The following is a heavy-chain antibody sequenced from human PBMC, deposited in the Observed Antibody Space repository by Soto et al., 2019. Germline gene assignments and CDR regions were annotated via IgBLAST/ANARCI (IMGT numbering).Heavy chain of an antibody. Sequence: PGGSLRLSCAASGFTFSSYAMSWVRQAPGKGLEWVSAISGSGGSTYYADSVKGRFTISRDNSKNTLYLQMNSLRAEDTAVYYCAKDNTYYDFWSGLPTNWFDPWGQGTLVTVSS. CDR2: ISGSGGST. CDR1: GFTFSSYA. CDR3: AKDNTYYDFWSGLPTNWFDP. J-gene: IGHJ5*02. V-gene: IGHV3-23*01. D-gene: IGHD3-3*01.